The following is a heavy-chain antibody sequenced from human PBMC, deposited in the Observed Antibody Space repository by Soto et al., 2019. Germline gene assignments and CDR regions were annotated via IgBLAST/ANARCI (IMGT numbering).Heavy chain of an antibody. D-gene: IGHD1-26*01. Sequence: QVQLQESGPGLVKPSGTLSLTCAVSGGSISSSNWWSWVRQPPGKGLEWIGEIYHSGSTNYNPSLKSRVTIPVDKSKNQCSLKRSPVTAADTAVYYCARGYSGSYRFDYWGQGTLVTVSS. J-gene: IGHJ4*02. CDR1: GGSISSSNW. CDR3: ARGYSGSYRFDY. CDR2: IYHSGST. V-gene: IGHV4-4*02.